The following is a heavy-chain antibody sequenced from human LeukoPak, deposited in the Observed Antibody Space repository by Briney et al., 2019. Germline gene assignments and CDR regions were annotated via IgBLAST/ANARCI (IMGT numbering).Heavy chain of an antibody. V-gene: IGHV3-11*01. J-gene: IGHJ4*02. CDR2: ISSSGSTI. Sequence: GGSLRLSCAASGFTFSDYYMSWIRQAPGKGLEWVSYISSSGSTIYYADSVKGRFTISRDNAKNSLYLQMNSLRAEDTAVYCCARDSRTKASHYWGQGTLVTVSS. CDR1: GFTFSDYY. CDR3: ARDSRTKASHY.